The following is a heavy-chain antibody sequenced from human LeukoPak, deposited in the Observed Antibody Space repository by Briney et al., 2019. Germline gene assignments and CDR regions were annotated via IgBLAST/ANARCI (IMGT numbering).Heavy chain of an antibody. CDR1: GYSISSGYY. Sequence: PSETLSLTCTVSGYSISSGYYWGWIRQPPGEGLGGIGSIYNSGSTYYNPSLKSRDTISVDTTKNQFSLKLNSVTAADTAVYYCARSARIAGFDYWGQGTLVTVSS. V-gene: IGHV4-38-2*02. D-gene: IGHD6-13*01. CDR2: IYNSGST. CDR3: ARSARIAGFDY. J-gene: IGHJ4*02.